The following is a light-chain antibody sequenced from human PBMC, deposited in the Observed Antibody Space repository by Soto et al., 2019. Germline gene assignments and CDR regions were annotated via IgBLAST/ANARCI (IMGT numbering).Light chain of an antibody. CDR2: EVD. J-gene: IGLJ1*01. CDR3: SSYGGSNIPLYV. Sequence: QSALTQPPSASGSPGQSLTISCAGTGSDVGAYKYVSWYQQHPGKAPKLIIYEVDKLPSGVPDRFSGSKSGNTASLTVSGLQAEDEADYYFSSYGGSNIPLYVFGTGTKLTVL. CDR1: GSDVGAYKY. V-gene: IGLV2-8*01.